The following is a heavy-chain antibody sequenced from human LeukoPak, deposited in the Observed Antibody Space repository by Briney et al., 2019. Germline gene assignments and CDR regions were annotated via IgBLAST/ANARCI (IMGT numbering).Heavy chain of an antibody. V-gene: IGHV3-48*03. D-gene: IGHD3-22*01. CDR2: MSSSGSMT. J-gene: IGHJ3*02. Sequence: TGGSLRLSCAASGFSFSNYEMNWVRQTPGKGLEWVSYMSSSGSMTWYADSVKGRFTISRDNSKNTLYLQMNSLRAEDTAIYYCAKDIRIVVVILGPNAFDIWGQGTMVTVSS. CDR3: AKDIRIVVVILGPNAFDI. CDR1: GFSFSNYE.